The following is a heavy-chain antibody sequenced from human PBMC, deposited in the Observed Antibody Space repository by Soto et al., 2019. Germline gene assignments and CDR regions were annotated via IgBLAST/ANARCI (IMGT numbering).Heavy chain of an antibody. J-gene: IGHJ6*02. Sequence: QVQLVQSGAEVKKPESSVKVSCTASGGTFSSYAISWVRQAPGQGLEWMGGIIPIFGTANYAQKFQGRVTITADESTNTVYMELSSLRSEDTAVYYCASSIKWRGYGGWGTYSGMDVWGQGTTVTVSS. V-gene: IGHV1-69*12. CDR3: ASSIKWRGYGGWGTYSGMDV. CDR1: GGTFSSYA. D-gene: IGHD5-12*01. CDR2: IIPIFGTA.